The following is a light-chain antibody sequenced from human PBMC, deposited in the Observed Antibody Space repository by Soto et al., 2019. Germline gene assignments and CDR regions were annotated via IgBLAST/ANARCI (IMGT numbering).Light chain of an antibody. Sequence: EIVLTQSPATLSLSPGERVSLSCRASQNVNTYFAWYQQKPGQAPRLLIYDASSRATGIPARFSGSWSGTDFTLTISSLEPEDFAMYYCQQRSSWPLTFGHGTRVEI. CDR1: QNVNTY. CDR3: QQRSSWPLT. CDR2: DAS. J-gene: IGKJ1*01. V-gene: IGKV3-11*01.